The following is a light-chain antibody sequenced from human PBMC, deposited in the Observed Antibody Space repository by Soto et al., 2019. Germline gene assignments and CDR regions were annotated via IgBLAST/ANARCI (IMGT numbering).Light chain of an antibody. J-gene: IGLJ2*01. Sequence: QSVLTQPPSVSGSPGQTVTISCTGTSSDVGSYNRVSWYQQPPGTAPKLMIYDVSNRPSGVPDRFSGSKSGNTASLTISGLQAEDEADYYCSSYTSSSTPLFGGGTKLTVL. CDR2: DVS. CDR1: SSDVGSYNR. CDR3: SSYTSSSTPL. V-gene: IGLV2-18*02.